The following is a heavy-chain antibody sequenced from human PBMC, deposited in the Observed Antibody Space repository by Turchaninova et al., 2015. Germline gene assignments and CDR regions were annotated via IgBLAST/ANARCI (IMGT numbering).Heavy chain of an antibody. CDR1: GGSISSSDHF. CDR3: ARAPCFGGSCLYWYFDL. Sequence: QLQLQESGPGLVKPSETLSLTCDVSGGSISSSDHFWGWIRESPGRGMEWIGNIYYTGSAYYNPSLKSRASLSVDRSKNQFSLKLGSVNAADTAVYFCARAPCFGGSCLYWYFDLWGRGTLVTVFS. V-gene: IGHV4-39*07. J-gene: IGHJ2*01. CDR2: IYYTGSA. D-gene: IGHD2-15*01.